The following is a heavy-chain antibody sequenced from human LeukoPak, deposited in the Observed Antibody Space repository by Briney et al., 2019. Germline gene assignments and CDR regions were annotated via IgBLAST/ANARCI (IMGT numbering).Heavy chain of an antibody. Sequence: ASVKVSCKASGYTFTGYYMHWVRQAPGQGLEWMGWINPNSGGTNYAQKFQGWATMTRDTSISTAYMELSRLRSEDTAVYYCARGNPSSDCSSTSCYILSYWGQGTLVTVSS. J-gene: IGHJ4*02. CDR3: ARGNPSSDCSSTSCYILSY. CDR2: INPNSGGT. V-gene: IGHV1-2*04. D-gene: IGHD2-2*01. CDR1: GYTFTGYY.